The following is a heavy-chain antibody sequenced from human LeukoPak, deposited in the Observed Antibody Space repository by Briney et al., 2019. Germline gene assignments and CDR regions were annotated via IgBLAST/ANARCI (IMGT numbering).Heavy chain of an antibody. CDR3: ARPRGSPIGGYNWFDP. CDR2: IYYSGST. V-gene: IGHV4-39*01. Sequence: PETLSLTCTVSGGSISSSSYYWGWIRQPPGKGLEWIGSIYYSGSTYYNPSLKSRVTISVDTSKNQFSLKLSSVTAAATAVYYCARPRGSPIGGYNWFDPWGQGTLVTVSS. CDR1: GGSISSSSYY. J-gene: IGHJ5*02. D-gene: IGHD2-15*01.